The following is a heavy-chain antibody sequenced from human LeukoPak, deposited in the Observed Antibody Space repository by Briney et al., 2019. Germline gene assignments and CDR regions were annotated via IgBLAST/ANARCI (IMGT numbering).Heavy chain of an antibody. CDR3: GRDPKLGIRGYTYGYIDF. J-gene: IGHJ4*02. V-gene: IGHV7-4-1*02. Sequence: GASVKVSCKASGYTFTSYYMHWVRQAPGQGLEWMGWINTNTGNPTYAQGFLTGRYVFSLDTSVNTAYLQITGLKADDTAVYYCGRDPKLGIRGYTYGYIDFWGQGTLVTVAS. D-gene: IGHD5-18*01. CDR2: INTNTGNP. CDR1: GYTFTSYY.